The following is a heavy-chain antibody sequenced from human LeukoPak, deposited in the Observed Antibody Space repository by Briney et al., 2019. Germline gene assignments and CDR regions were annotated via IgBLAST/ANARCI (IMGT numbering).Heavy chain of an antibody. CDR2: INQDGRIQ. V-gene: IGHV3-7*01. CDR3: SRSLDY. Sequence: PGGSLRLSCAASGFTFSSYAMHWVRQAPGKGMEWVANINQDGRIQYYADSVRGRFIISRNNAKNSLYLQMYSLRAEDTAIYFCSRSLDYLGQGALVTVSS. J-gene: IGHJ4*02. CDR1: GFTFSSYA.